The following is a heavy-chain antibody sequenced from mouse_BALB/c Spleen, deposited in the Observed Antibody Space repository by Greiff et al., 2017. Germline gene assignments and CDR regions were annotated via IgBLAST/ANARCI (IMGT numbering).Heavy chain of an antibody. Sequence: LQQPGSELVRPGASVKLSCKASGYTFTSYWMHWVKQRHGQGLEWIGNIYPGSGSTNYDEKFKSKGTLTVDTSSSTAYMHLSSLTSEDSAVYYCTRVYYYGSSLFDYWGQGTTLTVSS. CDR1: GYTFTSYW. J-gene: IGHJ2*01. V-gene: IGHV1S22*01. D-gene: IGHD1-1*01. CDR3: TRVYYYGSSLFDY. CDR2: IYPGSGST.